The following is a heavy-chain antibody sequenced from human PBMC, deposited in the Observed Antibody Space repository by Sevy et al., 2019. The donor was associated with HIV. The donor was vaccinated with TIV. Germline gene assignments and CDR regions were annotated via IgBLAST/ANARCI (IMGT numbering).Heavy chain of an antibody. Sequence: GGSLRLSCVASGFNFSSYGMHWVRQAPGKGLEWVAEIKQDGSNEYYVDSVKGRFTISRDNPKNSLYLQMNSLRDEDTGMKVGVRVKEVGANILDAWGQGTPVTVSS. CDR2: IKQDGSNE. J-gene: IGHJ5*02. D-gene: IGHD1-26*01. V-gene: IGHV3-7*01. CDR3: VRVKEVGANILDA. CDR1: GFNFSSYG.